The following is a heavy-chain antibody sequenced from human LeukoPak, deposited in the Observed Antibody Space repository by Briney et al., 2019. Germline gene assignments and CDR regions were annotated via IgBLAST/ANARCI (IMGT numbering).Heavy chain of an antibody. Sequence: GGSLRLSCAASGFTFSSYAMHWVYQAPGKGLEWVAVISYDGSNKYYADSVKGRFTISRDNSKNTLYLQMNSLRAEDTAVYYCARDLGMVRGVGWFDPWGQGTLVTVSS. CDR3: ARDLGMVRGVGWFDP. CDR2: ISYDGSNK. J-gene: IGHJ5*02. D-gene: IGHD3-10*01. CDR1: GFTFSSYA. V-gene: IGHV3-30*04.